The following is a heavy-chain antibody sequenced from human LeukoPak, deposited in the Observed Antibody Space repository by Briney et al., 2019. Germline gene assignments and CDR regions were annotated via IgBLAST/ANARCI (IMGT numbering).Heavy chain of an antibody. CDR2: IYHSGST. CDR1: GYSISSGYY. D-gene: IGHD3-22*01. V-gene: IGHV4-38-2*02. J-gene: IGHJ4*02. CDR3: ATAYYYDSSGYYAFDY. Sequence: SETLSLTCTVSGYSISSGYYWGWIRQPPGKGLEWIGSIYHSGSTYYNPSLKSRVTISVDTSKNHFSLKLSSVTAADTAVYYCATAYYYDSSGYYAFDYWGQGTLVTVSS.